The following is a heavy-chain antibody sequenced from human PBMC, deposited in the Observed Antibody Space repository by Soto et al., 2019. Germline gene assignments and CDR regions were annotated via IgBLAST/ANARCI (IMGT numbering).Heavy chain of an antibody. D-gene: IGHD2-15*01. V-gene: IGHV1-69*13. J-gene: IGHJ6*02. CDR2: TIPIFGTA. Sequence: ASVKVSCKASGGTFSSYAISWVRQAPGQGLEWMGGTIPIFGTANYAQKFQGRVTITADESTSTAYMELSSLRSEDTAVYYCARARIAGASYYYGMDVWGQGTTVTVSS. CDR3: ARARIAGASYYYGMDV. CDR1: GGTFSSYA.